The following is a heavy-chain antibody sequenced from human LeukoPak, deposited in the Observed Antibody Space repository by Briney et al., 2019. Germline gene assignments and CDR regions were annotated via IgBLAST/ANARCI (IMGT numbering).Heavy chain of an antibody. CDR3: ARDGVYYDSSGYYRYYFDY. Sequence: GGSLRLSCAASGFAFSSYSMNWVRQAPGKGLEWISYIDSSSTTIYYTDSVEGRFTISRDNAKNSLYLQMNNLRAEDTAVYYCARDGVYYDSSGYYRYYFDYWGQGTLVTVSS. J-gene: IGHJ4*02. CDR1: GFAFSSYS. D-gene: IGHD3-22*01. V-gene: IGHV3-48*01. CDR2: IDSSSTTI.